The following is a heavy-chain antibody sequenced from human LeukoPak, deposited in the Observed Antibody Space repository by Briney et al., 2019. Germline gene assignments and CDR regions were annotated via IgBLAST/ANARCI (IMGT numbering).Heavy chain of an antibody. D-gene: IGHD4-17*01. Sequence: ASVKVSCKVSGYTLTELSMHWVRQAPGKGLEWMGGFDPEDGETIYAQKFQGRVTMTRDTSISTAYMELSRLRSDDTAVYYCARGDYGDSPDMDVWGKGTTVTVSS. CDR1: GYTLTELS. CDR2: FDPEDGET. J-gene: IGHJ6*03. V-gene: IGHV1-24*01. CDR3: ARGDYGDSPDMDV.